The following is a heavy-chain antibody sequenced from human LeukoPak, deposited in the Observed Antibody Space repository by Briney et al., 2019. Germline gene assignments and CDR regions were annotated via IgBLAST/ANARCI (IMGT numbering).Heavy chain of an antibody. CDR2: IYYSGST. J-gene: IGHJ6*03. V-gene: IGHV4-59*11. CDR3: ARAVGYDFWSGYSYYYMDV. D-gene: IGHD3-3*01. CDR1: GGSISSHY. Sequence: TQSLTFTVPGGSISSHYWSWIRQQTGKGLEWIGYIYYSGSTNYNPSLKSRVTISVDTSKNQFSLKLSSVTAADTAVYYCARAVGYDFWSGYSYYYMDVWGKGTTVTVSS.